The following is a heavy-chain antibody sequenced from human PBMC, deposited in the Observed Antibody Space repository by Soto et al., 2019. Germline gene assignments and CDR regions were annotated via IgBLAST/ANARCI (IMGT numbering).Heavy chain of an antibody. CDR2: ISSYNGNT. V-gene: IGHV1-18*04. D-gene: IGHD2-2*01. Sequence: ASVKVSCKASGYTFTSYGISWVRQAPGQGLEWMGWISSYNGNTNYAQKVQGRVTMTTDTSKSTTYMELRSLRSDDTAVYYCARGSRYCSTPSCFSGVNWFDPWGQGTLVTVSS. CDR1: GYTFTSYG. J-gene: IGHJ5*02. CDR3: ARGSRYCSTPSCFSGVNWFDP.